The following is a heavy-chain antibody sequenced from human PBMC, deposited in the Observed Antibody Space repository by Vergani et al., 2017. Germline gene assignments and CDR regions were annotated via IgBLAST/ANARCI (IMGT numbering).Heavy chain of an antibody. CDR1: GGSISSGDYY. CDR2: IYYSGST. Sequence: QVQLQESGPGLVKPSQTLSLTCTVSGGSISSGDYYWSWIRQPPGKGLEWIGYIYYSGSTYYNPSLKGRVTISVDTSKNQFSLKLSSVTAADTAVYYCARDCSSTSCYGMYGMDVWGQGTTVTVSS. D-gene: IGHD2-2*01. J-gene: IGHJ6*02. CDR3: ARDCSSTSCYGMYGMDV. V-gene: IGHV4-30-4*01.